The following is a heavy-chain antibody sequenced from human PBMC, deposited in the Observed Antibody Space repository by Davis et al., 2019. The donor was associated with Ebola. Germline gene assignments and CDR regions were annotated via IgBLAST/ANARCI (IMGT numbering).Heavy chain of an antibody. J-gene: IGHJ4*02. CDR2: ISSSSSNT. D-gene: IGHD4-17*01. CDR3: ARRQDYRDIDY. CDR1: GFTFSSYS. Sequence: GASLNISCAASGFTFSSYSMNWVRQAPGKGLEWVSSISSSSSNTYYADSVKGRFTISRDNAKTSLYLEMNSLRAEDTAVYYCARRQDYRDIDYWGQGTLVTVSS. V-gene: IGHV3-21*01.